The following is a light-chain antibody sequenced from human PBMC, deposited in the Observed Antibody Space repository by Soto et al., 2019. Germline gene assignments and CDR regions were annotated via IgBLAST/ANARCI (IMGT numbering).Light chain of an antibody. CDR3: AAWDDSLNGYV. CDR2: SNN. CDR1: SSNIGSNT. Sequence: SVLTQPPSASGTPGQRVTISCSGSSSNIGSNTVNWYQQLPGTAPKLLIYSNNQRPSGVPDRFSGSKSGTSASLAISGLQSEDEADYYCAAWDDSLNGYVFGTGTNFTVL. V-gene: IGLV1-44*01. J-gene: IGLJ1*01.